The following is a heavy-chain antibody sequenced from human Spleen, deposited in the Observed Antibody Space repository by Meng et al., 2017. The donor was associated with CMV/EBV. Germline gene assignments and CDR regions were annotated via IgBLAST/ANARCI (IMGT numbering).Heavy chain of an antibody. CDR1: GFTFSSYW. V-gene: IGHV3-74*01. CDR2: INSDGSDT. CDR3: AREDHYYDNGGYLRYFDN. D-gene: IGHD3-22*01. Sequence: GESLKISCAASGFTFSSYWMHWVRQAPGKGLVWVSRINSDGSDTTYADSVKGRFTTSRDNAKNTLYLQMNSLRAEGTAVYYCAREDHYYDNGGYLRYFDNWGQGTLVTVSS. J-gene: IGHJ4*02.